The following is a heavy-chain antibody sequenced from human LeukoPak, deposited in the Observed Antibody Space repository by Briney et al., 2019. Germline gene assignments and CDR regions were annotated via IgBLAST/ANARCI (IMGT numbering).Heavy chain of an antibody. CDR3: ARTASDSSSFPFDY. J-gene: IGHJ4*02. Sequence: SETLSLTCTVSGGSISSYYWSWIRQPPGKGLEWIGYIYYSGSTNYNPSLKSRVTISVDTSKNQFSLKLSSVTAADTAVYYCARTASDSSSFPFDYWGQGTLVTVSS. CDR2: IYYSGST. D-gene: IGHD6-6*01. V-gene: IGHV4-59*01. CDR1: GGSISSYY.